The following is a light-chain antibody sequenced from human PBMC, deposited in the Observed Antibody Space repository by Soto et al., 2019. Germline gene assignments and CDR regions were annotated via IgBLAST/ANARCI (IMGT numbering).Light chain of an antibody. J-gene: IGKJ4*01. V-gene: IGKV3-11*01. CDR2: SAS. Sequence: EIVLTQSPATLSSSLGERATLTCRASQNVSNDLAWYHQKRGQAPRLLIYSASTMATGIPARFSGSGSGTDVTLTISSLEPEDFAAYYCQERSNWPPTFGGGTKVEIK. CDR3: QERSNWPPT. CDR1: QNVSND.